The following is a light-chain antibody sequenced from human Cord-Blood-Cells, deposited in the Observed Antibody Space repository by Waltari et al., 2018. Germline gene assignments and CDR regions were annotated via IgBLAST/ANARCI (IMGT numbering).Light chain of an antibody. CDR2: QDS. Sequence: SYELTQPHSVSVSPGQTASITCSGAKLGDKYACWYQQKPGQSPVLVIYQDSKRPSGIPERFSGSNSGNTATLTISGTQAMDEADYYCQAWDSSTYVFGTGTKVTVL. V-gene: IGLV3-1*01. CDR1: KLGDKY. CDR3: QAWDSSTYV. J-gene: IGLJ1*01.